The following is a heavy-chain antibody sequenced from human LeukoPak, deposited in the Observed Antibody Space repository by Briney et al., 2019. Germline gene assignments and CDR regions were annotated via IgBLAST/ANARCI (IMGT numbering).Heavy chain of an antibody. CDR3: ARSRIVLADSLDP. CDR2: IFHSGST. J-gene: IGHJ5*02. V-gene: IGHV4-61*02. CDR1: GDSITSNLHF. Sequence: PSETLSLTCTVSGDSITSNLHFWNWIRQPAGKGLEWIGRIFHSGSTNYNPSLNSRVTMSVDTSKNQFSLKLSSVTAADTAVYYCARSRIVLADSLDPWGQGTPVTVSS. D-gene: IGHD6-19*01.